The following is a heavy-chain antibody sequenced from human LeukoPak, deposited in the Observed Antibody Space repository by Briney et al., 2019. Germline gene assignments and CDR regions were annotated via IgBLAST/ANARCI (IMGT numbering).Heavy chain of an antibody. Sequence: SETLSLTCTVSGGSISSGGYYWSWIRQHPGKGLEWIGYIYYSGSTYYNPSLKSRVTISVDTSKNQFSLKLSSVTAADTAVYYCARAKNYYDSSGYYYNGVDWFDPWGQGTLVTVSS. J-gene: IGHJ5*02. D-gene: IGHD3-22*01. V-gene: IGHV4-31*03. CDR1: GGSISSGGYY. CDR2: IYYSGST. CDR3: ARAKNYYDSSGYYYNGVDWFDP.